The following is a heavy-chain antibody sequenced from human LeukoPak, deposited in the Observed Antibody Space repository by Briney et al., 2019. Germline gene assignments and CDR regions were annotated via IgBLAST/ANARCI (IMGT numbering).Heavy chain of an antibody. CDR1: GFTFSTYG. V-gene: IGHV3-33*01. D-gene: IGHD3-10*01. J-gene: IGHJ4*02. CDR2: IWYDGTNK. Sequence: GGSLRLSCAASGFTFSTYGIHWVRQAPGKGLEWVALIWYDGTNKYYADSVKGRFTISRDSSKDTSYLQMNSLRTEDTAVYYCARDISMVQDYWGQGTLVTVSS. CDR3: ARDISMVQDY.